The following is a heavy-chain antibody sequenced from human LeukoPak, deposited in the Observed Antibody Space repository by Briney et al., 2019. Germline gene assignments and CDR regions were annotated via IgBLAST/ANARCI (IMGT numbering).Heavy chain of an antibody. CDR2: IKQDGSEK. CDR3: AKAGGYSGDYVSTFHR. Sequence: GGSLRLSCTASGFTFSSYWMSWVRQAPGKGLEWVANIKQDGSEKDYVDSVKGRFTISRDNAKNSLYLQMNSLRAEDTAVYYCAKAGGYSGDYVSTFHRWGRGTVVTVSS. CDR1: GFTFSSYW. V-gene: IGHV3-7*01. D-gene: IGHD4-17*01. J-gene: IGHJ3*02.